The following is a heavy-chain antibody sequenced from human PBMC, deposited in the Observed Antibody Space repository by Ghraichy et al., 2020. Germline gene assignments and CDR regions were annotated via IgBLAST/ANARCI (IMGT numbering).Heavy chain of an antibody. V-gene: IGHV4-59*01. CDR2: IYYSGGA. CDR3: AREGEQLVRFDHYGMDV. J-gene: IGHJ6*02. Sequence: SETLSLTCTVSGGSINNYYWSWIRQPPGKGLEWIGFIYYSGGANYNPSLKSRATISVDASMTQFSLRLSSVTAADTAVYFCAREGEQLVRFDHYGMDVWGQGTTVTVSS. D-gene: IGHD6-6*01. CDR1: GGSINNYY.